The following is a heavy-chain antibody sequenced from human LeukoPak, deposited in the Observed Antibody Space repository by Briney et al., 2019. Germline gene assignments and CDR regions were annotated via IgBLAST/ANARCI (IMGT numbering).Heavy chain of an antibody. Sequence: GGSLRLSCAASGFTVSSNYMSWVRQAPGKGLEWVSVIYSGGSTYYADSLKGRFTISRDNSKNTLYLQMNSLRAEDTAVYYCARMVAAAGTNWFDHWGQGTLVTVSS. J-gene: IGHJ5*02. CDR2: IYSGGST. D-gene: IGHD6-13*01. CDR3: ARMVAAAGTNWFDH. V-gene: IGHV3-53*01. CDR1: GFTVSSNY.